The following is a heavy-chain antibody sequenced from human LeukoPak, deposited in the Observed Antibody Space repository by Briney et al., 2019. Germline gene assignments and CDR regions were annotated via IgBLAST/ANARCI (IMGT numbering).Heavy chain of an antibody. V-gene: IGHV3-30*03. CDR2: ISYDGSNK. Sequence: GGSLRLSCAASGFTSSSYGMHWVRQAPGKGLEWVAVISYDGSNKYYADSVKGRFTISRDNPKNTLYLQMNSLRAEDTAVYYCVPREYYFDYWGQGTLVTVSS. J-gene: IGHJ4*02. CDR3: VPREYYFDY. CDR1: GFTSSSYG.